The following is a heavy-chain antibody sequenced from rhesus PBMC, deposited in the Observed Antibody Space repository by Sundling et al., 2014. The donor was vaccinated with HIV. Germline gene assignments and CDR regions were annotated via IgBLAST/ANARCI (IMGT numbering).Heavy chain of an antibody. CDR1: GGSISDTYR. CDR2: ISGSSGST. D-gene: IGHD5-12*01. CDR3: ARDGNVDTATVMSYYYSGSNTYYSLDS. Sequence: QVQVQESGPGLVKPSETLSLTCAVSGGSISDTYRWTWIRQPPGKGLQWIGYISGSSGSTDYNPSLKSRVTISTDTSKNQFSLKLTSVTAADTAVYYCARDGNVDTATVMSYYYSGSNTYYSLDSWGQGVVVTVSS. V-gene: IGHV4S10*01. J-gene: IGHJ6*01.